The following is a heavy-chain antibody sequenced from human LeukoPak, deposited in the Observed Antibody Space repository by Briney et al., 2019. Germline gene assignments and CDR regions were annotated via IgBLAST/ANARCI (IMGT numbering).Heavy chain of an antibody. CDR2: INPNSGGT. V-gene: IGHV1-2*02. J-gene: IGHJ4*02. Sequence: ASVKVSCKASGYTFTGYYMHWVRQAPGQGLEWMGWINPNSGGTNYARKFQGRVTMTRDTSISTAYMELSRLRSDDTAVYYCARNSGYDSDLDYWGQGTLVTVSS. CDR1: GYTFTGYY. CDR3: ARNSGYDSDLDY. D-gene: IGHD5-12*01.